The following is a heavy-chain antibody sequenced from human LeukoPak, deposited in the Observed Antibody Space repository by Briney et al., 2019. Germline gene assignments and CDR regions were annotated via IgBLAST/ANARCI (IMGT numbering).Heavy chain of an antibody. D-gene: IGHD1-1*01. CDR2: ITSDGSSA. V-gene: IGHV3-74*01. Sequence: AGGSLRLSCAASGFTFSSYWLHWVRQVPGKGLVWVSRITSDGSSASHADSVKGRFTTSRDNARNTLYLQMNSPRGEDTAEYYCAKEVQGRSHFENWGQGTLVTVSS. CDR3: AKEVQGRSHFEN. CDR1: GFTFSSYW. J-gene: IGHJ4*02.